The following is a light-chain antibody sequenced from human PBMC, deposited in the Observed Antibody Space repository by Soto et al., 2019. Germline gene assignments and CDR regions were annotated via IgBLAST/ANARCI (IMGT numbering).Light chain of an antibody. CDR1: QSVSSSY. J-gene: IGKJ1*01. CDR2: GAS. Sequence: EIVLTQSPGTLSLSPGERATLSCRASQSVSSSYLAWYQRKTGQAPRLLIYGASSRATGIPDRFSGSGSGTDFTLSISRLEPEDFAVYYCQQYGSSPVTFGQGTKGDIK. V-gene: IGKV3-20*01. CDR3: QQYGSSPVT.